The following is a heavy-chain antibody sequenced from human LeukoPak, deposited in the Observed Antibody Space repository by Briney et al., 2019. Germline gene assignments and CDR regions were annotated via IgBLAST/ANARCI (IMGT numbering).Heavy chain of an antibody. CDR2: IRSKAYGGTT. Sequence: PGGSLRLSCTASGFTFGDYAMSWVRQAPGKGLEWVGFIRSKAYGGTTEYAASVKGRFTISRDDSKSIAYLQMNSLKTEDTAVYYCTRSRDGYNSRKYYFDYWGQGTLVTVSS. J-gene: IGHJ4*02. V-gene: IGHV3-49*04. D-gene: IGHD5-24*01. CDR1: GFTFGDYA. CDR3: TRSRDGYNSRKYYFDY.